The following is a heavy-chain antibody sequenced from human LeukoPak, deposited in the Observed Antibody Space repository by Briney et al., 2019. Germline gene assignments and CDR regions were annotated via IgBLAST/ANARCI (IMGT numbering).Heavy chain of an antibody. CDR3: ARDRRPYYYDSSGYYYHDAFDI. D-gene: IGHD3-22*01. J-gene: IGHJ3*02. V-gene: IGHV1-69*05. CDR1: GGTFSSYA. Sequence: GASVKVSCKASGGTFSSYAISWVRQAPGQGLEWMGGIIPIFGTANYAQKFQGRVTITTDESTSTAYMGLSSLRSEDTGVYYCARDRRPYYYDSSGYYYHDAFDIWGQGTMVTVSS. CDR2: IIPIFGTA.